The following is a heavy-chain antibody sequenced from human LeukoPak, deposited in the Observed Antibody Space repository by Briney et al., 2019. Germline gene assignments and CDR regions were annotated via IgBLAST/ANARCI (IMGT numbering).Heavy chain of an antibody. CDR2: ISYDGSNK. V-gene: IGHV3-30-3*01. CDR1: GFTFSSYA. J-gene: IGHJ4*02. D-gene: IGHD1-26*01. CDR3: AGWEHDY. Sequence: TGGSLRLSCAASGFTFSSYAMHWVRQAPGKGLEWVAVISYDGSNKYYADSVKGRFTISRDNSKNTLYLQMNSLRAEDTAVYYCAGWEHDYWGQGTLVTVSS.